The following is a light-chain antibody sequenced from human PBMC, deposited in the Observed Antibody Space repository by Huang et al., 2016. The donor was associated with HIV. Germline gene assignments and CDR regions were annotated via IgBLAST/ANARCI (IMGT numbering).Light chain of an antibody. CDR2: VAS. V-gene: IGKV1-27*01. Sequence: DIQMTQSPSSLSAFVGDTVTITCRASQVIGNSLAWYQQKPGRPPKLLIYVASTLQSGAPSRFSGSGSGTDFTLTINNLQTEDIATYYCQKYDSAPRTFGQGTRV. J-gene: IGKJ1*01. CDR3: QKYDSAPRT. CDR1: QVIGNS.